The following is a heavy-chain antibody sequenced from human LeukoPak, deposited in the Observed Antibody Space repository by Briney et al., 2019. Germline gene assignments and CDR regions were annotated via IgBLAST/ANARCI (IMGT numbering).Heavy chain of an antibody. J-gene: IGHJ2*01. Sequence: SETLSLTCAVYGGSFSGYYWSWIRQPPGKGLEWIGEINHSGSTNYNPSLKSRVTISVDMSKNQFSLKLSSVTAADTAVYYCARGSVTEDWYFDLWGRGTLVTVSS. CDR3: ARGSVTEDWYFDL. CDR2: INHSGST. V-gene: IGHV4-34*01. D-gene: IGHD2-21*02. CDR1: GGSFSGYY.